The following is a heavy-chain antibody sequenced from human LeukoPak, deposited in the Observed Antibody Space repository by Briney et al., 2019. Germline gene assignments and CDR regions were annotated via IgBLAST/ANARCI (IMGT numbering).Heavy chain of an antibody. V-gene: IGHV1-69*05. Sequence: ASVTVSCKASGGTFSSYAISWVRQAPGQGLEWMGWIIPIFGTANYAQKFQGRVTITTDESTSTAYMELSSLRSEDTAVYYCALSSPYSSGWYPYFQHWGQGTLVTVSS. CDR2: IIPIFGTA. CDR3: ALSSPYSSGWYPYFQH. CDR1: GGTFSSYA. J-gene: IGHJ1*01. D-gene: IGHD6-19*01.